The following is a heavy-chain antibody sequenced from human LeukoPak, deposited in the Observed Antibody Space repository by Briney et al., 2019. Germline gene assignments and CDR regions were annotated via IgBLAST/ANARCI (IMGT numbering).Heavy chain of an antibody. J-gene: IGHJ4*02. CDR2: IKQDGSEK. CDR1: GFTFSRYW. V-gene: IGHV3-7*04. CDR3: ARDWQWLVFDY. D-gene: IGHD6-19*01. Sequence: GGSLRLSCAASGFTFSRYWMTWVRQAPGKGLEWVATIKQDGSEKYYVDSVKGRFTISRDSAKNSLYLQMNSLRDEDTAVYYCARDWQWLVFDYWGQGTLVTVSS.